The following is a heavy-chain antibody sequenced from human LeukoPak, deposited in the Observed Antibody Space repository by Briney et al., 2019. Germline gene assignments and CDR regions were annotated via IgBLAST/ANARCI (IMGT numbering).Heavy chain of an antibody. CDR2: ISTDASST. D-gene: IGHD3-10*02. CDR1: GFTFSSYW. Sequence: GGSLRLSCAGSGFTFSSYWMHWVRQAPGKGLVWVSRISTDASSTTYADSVKGRFTISRDNSKNTLHLQMNSLRAEDTAVYYCAELGITMIGGVWGKGTTVTISS. V-gene: IGHV3-74*01. J-gene: IGHJ6*04. CDR3: AELGITMIGGV.